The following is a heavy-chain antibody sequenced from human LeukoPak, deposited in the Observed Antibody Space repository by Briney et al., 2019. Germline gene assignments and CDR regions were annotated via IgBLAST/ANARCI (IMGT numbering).Heavy chain of an antibody. CDR1: GGSFSGYY. Sequence: SDTLSLTCAVYGGSFSGYYWSWIRQPPGKGLEWIGEINHSGSTNYNPSLKSRVTISVDTSKNQFSLKLSSVTAADTAVYYCASYTAGGGGLDYWGQGTLVTVSS. CDR2: INHSGST. CDR3: ASYTAGGGGLDY. J-gene: IGHJ4*02. V-gene: IGHV4-34*01. D-gene: IGHD5-18*01.